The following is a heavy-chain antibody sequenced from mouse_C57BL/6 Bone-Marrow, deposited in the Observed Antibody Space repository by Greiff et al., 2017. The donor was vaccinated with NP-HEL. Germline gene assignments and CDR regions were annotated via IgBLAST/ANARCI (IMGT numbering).Heavy chain of an antibody. Sequence: VQLQQSGAELVRPGASVKLSCTVSGFNIKDAYMHWVKQRPEQGLEWIGWIDPENGDTEYASKFQGKATLTADTSSNTAYLHLSSLTSEDTAVYYCTTGGSSPYAMDYWGQGTSVTVTS. D-gene: IGHD1-1*01. CDR3: TTGGSSPYAMDY. CDR1: GFNIKDAY. J-gene: IGHJ4*01. CDR2: IDPENGDT. V-gene: IGHV14-4*01.